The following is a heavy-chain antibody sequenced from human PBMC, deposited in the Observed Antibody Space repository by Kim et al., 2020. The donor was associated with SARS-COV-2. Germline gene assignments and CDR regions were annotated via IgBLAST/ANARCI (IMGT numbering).Heavy chain of an antibody. Sequence: GGSLRLSCAASGFTFSSYAMAWVRQAPGKGLEWVSTVSASDRTWYADSVRGRFTISRDNSKSAMFLQMSSLRAEDTAIYYCAKDRAYPNDHFDDWRQGTLVTVS. CDR2: VSASDRT. D-gene: IGHD2-2*01. CDR3: AKDRAYPNDHFDD. V-gene: IGHV3-23*01. J-gene: IGHJ4*02. CDR1: GFTFSSYA.